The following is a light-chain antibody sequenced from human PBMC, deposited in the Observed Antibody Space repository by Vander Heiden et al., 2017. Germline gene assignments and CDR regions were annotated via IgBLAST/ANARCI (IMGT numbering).Light chain of an antibody. J-gene: IGLJ2*01. CDR3: QWWDSSSDQWV. Sequence: SVLSQPPSLSVAPGKTATITCGRNNVESQTVHWYQQKPGQATVLVIYYDTDRPSGIPERISCSSAGNTSTLNSSSGGVGEEDDYYCQWWDSSSDQWVFGGGTKLTVL. CDR1: NVESQT. V-gene: IGLV3-21*04. CDR2: YDT.